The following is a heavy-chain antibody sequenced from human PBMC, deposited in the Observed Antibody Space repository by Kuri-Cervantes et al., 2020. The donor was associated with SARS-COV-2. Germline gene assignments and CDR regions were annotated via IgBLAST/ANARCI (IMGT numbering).Heavy chain of an antibody. CDR2: IYSGGST. CDR1: GFTVSSNY. J-gene: IGHJ3*02. CDR3: ARDFRINKKVGGGPGAFDI. V-gene: IGHV3-66*01. Sequence: GGSLRLSCAASGFTVSSNYMSWVRQAPGKGLEWVSVIYSGGSTYYADSVKGRFTISRDNSKNTLYLQMNSLRAEDTAVYYFARDFRINKKVGGGPGAFDIWGQGTMVTVSS. D-gene: IGHD3-22*01.